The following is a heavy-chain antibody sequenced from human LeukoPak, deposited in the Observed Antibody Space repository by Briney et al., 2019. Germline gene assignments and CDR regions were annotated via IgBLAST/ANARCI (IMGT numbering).Heavy chain of an antibody. CDR1: GFTFSSYA. CDR3: AREGVVAARGAFDI. Sequence: GGSLRLSCAASGFTFSSYAMRWVRQAPGKGLEWVAVISYDGSNKYYADSVKGRFTISRDNSKNTLYLQMNSLRAEDTAVYYCAREGVVAARGAFDIWGQGTMVTVSS. D-gene: IGHD2-15*01. J-gene: IGHJ3*02. CDR2: ISYDGSNK. V-gene: IGHV3-30-3*01.